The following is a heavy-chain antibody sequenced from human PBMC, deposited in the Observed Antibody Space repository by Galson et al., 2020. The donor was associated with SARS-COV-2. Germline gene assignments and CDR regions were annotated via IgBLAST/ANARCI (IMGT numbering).Heavy chain of an antibody. Sequence: SETLSLTCTVSGGSISSYYWSWIRQPAGKGLEWIGRIYTSGSTNYNPSLKSRVTMSVDTSKNQFSLKLSSVTAADTAVYYCAREAITMVRGVIIHAFDIWGQGTMVTVSS. J-gene: IGHJ3*02. V-gene: IGHV4-4*07. CDR2: IYTSGST. CDR1: GGSISSYY. D-gene: IGHD3-10*01. CDR3: AREAITMVRGVIIHAFDI.